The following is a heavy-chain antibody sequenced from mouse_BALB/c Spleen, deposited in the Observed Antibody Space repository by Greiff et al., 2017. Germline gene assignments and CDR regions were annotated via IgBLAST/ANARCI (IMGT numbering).Heavy chain of an antibody. D-gene: IGHD2-4*01. Sequence: HVQLQQPGAELVKPGASVKMSCKASGYTFTSYWMHWVKQRPGQGLEWIGVIDPSDSYTSYNQKFKGKATLTVDTSSSTAYMQLSSLTSEDSAVYYCTRSTYDYDGDPFAYWGQGTLVTVSA. V-gene: IGHV1S127*01. CDR3: TRSTYDYDGDPFAY. J-gene: IGHJ3*01. CDR1: GYTFTSYW. CDR2: IDPSDSYT.